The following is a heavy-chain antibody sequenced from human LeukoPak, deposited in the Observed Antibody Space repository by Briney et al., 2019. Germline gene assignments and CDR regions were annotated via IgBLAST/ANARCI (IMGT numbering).Heavy chain of an antibody. V-gene: IGHV4-59*01. CDR2: IYDSGST. D-gene: IGHD2-21*02. Sequence: PSETLSLTCTVSGGSISGYYWSWIRQSPGKGLEWIGYIYDSGSTNYNPSLKSRVTISVDTSKNQFSLKLSSVTAADTAVYYCARDSTSSYCGGDCYAFDIWGQGTMVTVS. CDR1: GGSISGYY. J-gene: IGHJ3*02. CDR3: ARDSTSSYCGGDCYAFDI.